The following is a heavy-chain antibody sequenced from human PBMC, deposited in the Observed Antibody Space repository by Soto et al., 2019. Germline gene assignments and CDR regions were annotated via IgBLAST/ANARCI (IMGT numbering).Heavy chain of an antibody. Sequence: QVQLVQSGAEVKKPGASVKVSCKASGYTFTSYDINWVRQATGQGLEGMGWMNPNSGNTGYAQKFQGRVTMTRNTSISTAYMELSSLRSEDTAVYYCARGDSGYDYYYYYYMGVWGKGTTVTVSS. V-gene: IGHV1-8*01. CDR1: GYTFTSYD. CDR3: ARGDSGYDYYYYYYMGV. J-gene: IGHJ6*03. CDR2: MNPNSGNT. D-gene: IGHD5-12*01.